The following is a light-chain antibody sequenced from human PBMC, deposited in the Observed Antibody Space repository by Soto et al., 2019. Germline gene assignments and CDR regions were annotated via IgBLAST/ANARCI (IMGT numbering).Light chain of an antibody. CDR2: GAS. Sequence: EIVMTQSPATLSVSPGERDTLSCRASQSVSSNLAWYQQKPGQAPRLLIYGASTRATGIPARFSGSGSGTEFTLTISSLQSEDFAVYYCQQYNNWPFGQGTRLEIK. J-gene: IGKJ5*01. CDR3: QQYNNWP. CDR1: QSVSSN. V-gene: IGKV3-15*01.